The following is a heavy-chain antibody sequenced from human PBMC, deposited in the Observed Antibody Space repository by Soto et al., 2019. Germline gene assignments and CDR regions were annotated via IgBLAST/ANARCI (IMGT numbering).Heavy chain of an antibody. CDR2: ISYDGSNK. V-gene: IGHV3-30-3*01. Sequence: GGSLRLSCAASGFTFSSYAMHWVRQAPGKGLEWVAVISYDGSNKYYADSVKGRFTISRDNSKNTLYLQMNSLRAEDTAVYYCARSYSGSYGVDYWGQGTLVTVSS. J-gene: IGHJ4*02. CDR1: GFTFSSYA. D-gene: IGHD1-26*01. CDR3: ARSYSGSYGVDY.